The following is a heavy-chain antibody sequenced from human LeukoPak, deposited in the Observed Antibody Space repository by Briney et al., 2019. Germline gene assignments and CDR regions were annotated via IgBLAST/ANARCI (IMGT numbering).Heavy chain of an antibody. CDR2: MNPNSGNT. Sequence: ASVKVSCKASGYTFTSYDINWVRQATGQGLEWMGWMNPNSGNTGYAQKFQGRVTMTRNTSISTAYMELRSLRSDDTAVYYCARGPAVKFGELKYWGQGTLVTVSS. D-gene: IGHD3-10*01. V-gene: IGHV1-8*01. CDR3: ARGPAVKFGELKY. J-gene: IGHJ4*02. CDR1: GYTFTSYD.